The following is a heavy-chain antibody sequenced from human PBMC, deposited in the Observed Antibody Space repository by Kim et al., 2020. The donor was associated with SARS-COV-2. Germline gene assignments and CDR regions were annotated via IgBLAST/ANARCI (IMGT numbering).Heavy chain of an antibody. CDR2: ISSSSSYT. V-gene: IGHV3-11*05. CDR1: GFTFSDYY. Sequence: GGSLRLSCAASGFTFSDYYMSWIRQAPGKGLEWVSYISSSSSYTNYADSVKGRFTISRDNAKNSLYLQMNSLRAEDTAVYYCARDQFPNFSYGYMVYYGMDVWGQGTTVTVSS. CDR3: ARDQFPNFSYGYMVYYGMDV. J-gene: IGHJ6*02. D-gene: IGHD5-18*01.